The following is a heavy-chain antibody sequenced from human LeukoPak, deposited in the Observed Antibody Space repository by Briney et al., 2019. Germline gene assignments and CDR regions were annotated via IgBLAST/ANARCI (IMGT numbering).Heavy chain of an antibody. V-gene: IGHV4-4*02. CDR3: AREERGDCSSTSCYVY. D-gene: IGHD2-2*01. CDR1: GGSISDNW. CDR2: IYHSGST. Sequence: SETLSLTCVVSGGSISDNWWSWVRQPPGKGLEWIGYIYHSGSTYYNPSLKSRVTISVDRSKNQFSLKLSSVTAADTAVYYCAREERGDCSSTSCYVYWGQGTLVTVSS. J-gene: IGHJ4*02.